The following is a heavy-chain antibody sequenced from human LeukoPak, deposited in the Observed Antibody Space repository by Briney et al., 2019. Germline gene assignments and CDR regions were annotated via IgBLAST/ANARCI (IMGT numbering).Heavy chain of an antibody. CDR1: GYTFTSYG. D-gene: IGHD3-22*01. CDR3: ARDLNSSGYYLRRDY. CDR2: ISAYNGNT. V-gene: IGHV1-18*01. J-gene: IGHJ4*02. Sequence: ASVKVSCKASGYTFTSYGISWVRQAPGQGLEWMGWISAYNGNTNYAQKLQGRVTMTTDTSTSTAYMELRSLRSDDTAVYYCARDLNSSGYYLRRDYWGQGTLVTVSS.